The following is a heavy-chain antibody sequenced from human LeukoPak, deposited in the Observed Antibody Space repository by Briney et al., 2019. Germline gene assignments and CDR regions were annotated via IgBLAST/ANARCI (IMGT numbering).Heavy chain of an antibody. CDR3: ARDRRLISDILTGYYRTEHYYYMDV. D-gene: IGHD3-9*01. Sequence: SETLSLTCTVSGYSISTGYYWDWIRQPAGKGLEWIGRIYTSGTTNYNPSLKSRVTISVDTSKNQFSLKLTSVTAADTAVYYCARDRRLISDILTGYYRTEHYYYMDVWGKGTTVTISS. V-gene: IGHV4-61*02. CDR2: IYTSGTT. J-gene: IGHJ6*03. CDR1: GYSISTGYY.